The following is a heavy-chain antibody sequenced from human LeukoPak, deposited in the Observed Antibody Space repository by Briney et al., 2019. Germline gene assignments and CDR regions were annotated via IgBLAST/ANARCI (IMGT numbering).Heavy chain of an antibody. D-gene: IGHD3-22*01. CDR2: IYSGGST. Sequence: GGSLRLSCAASGFTVSSNYMSWVRQAPGKGLEWVSVIYSGGSTYYADSVKGRFTISRGNSKNTLYLQMNSLRAEDTAVYYCARSRGTYYYDSSGYYYFDYWGQGTLVTVSS. CDR1: GFTVSSNY. V-gene: IGHV3-53*01. J-gene: IGHJ4*02. CDR3: ARSRGTYYYDSSGYYYFDY.